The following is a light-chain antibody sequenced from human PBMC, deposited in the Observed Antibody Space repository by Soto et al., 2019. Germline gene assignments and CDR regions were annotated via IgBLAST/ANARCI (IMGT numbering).Light chain of an antibody. CDR2: LGS. Sequence: DIVMTQSPLSLPVTPGEPASISCRSSQSLLHSNGYNYLDWYLQKPGQSPQLLIYLGSNRASGVTDRFSGSGSGTDFTLKISRVEAEDGGVYYCMQALQTPRTFGQGTKVEIK. J-gene: IGKJ1*01. CDR3: MQALQTPRT. CDR1: QSLLHSNGYNY. V-gene: IGKV2-28*01.